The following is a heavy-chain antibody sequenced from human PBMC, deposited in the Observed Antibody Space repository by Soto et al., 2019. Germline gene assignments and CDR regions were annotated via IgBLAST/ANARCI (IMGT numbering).Heavy chain of an antibody. CDR2: IIPIFGTA. CDR3: ARVVGPVGAPGGIDY. Sequence: QVQLVQSGAEVKKPASSVKVSCKASGGTFSSYAISWVRQAPGQGLEWMGGIIPIFGTANYAQKFQGRVTITADESTSTGYMELSSLRSEDTAVYYCARVVGPVGAPGGIDYWGQGTLVTVSS. CDR1: GGTFSSYA. D-gene: IGHD1-26*01. V-gene: IGHV1-69*01. J-gene: IGHJ4*02.